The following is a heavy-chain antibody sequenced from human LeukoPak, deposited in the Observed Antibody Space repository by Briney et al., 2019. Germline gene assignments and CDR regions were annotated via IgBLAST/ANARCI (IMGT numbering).Heavy chain of an antibody. Sequence: GGSLRLSCAASGFTFSTYGIHWVRQAPGKGLEGVAFIRYDGSDKYYADSVKGRFTISRDNSKNTLYLQMNSLRAEDTAVYYCAKDRVSMVRGVSAPLFDYWGQGTLVTVSS. CDR1: GFTFSTYG. CDR3: AKDRVSMVRGVSAPLFDY. V-gene: IGHV3-30*02. J-gene: IGHJ4*02. CDR2: IRYDGSDK. D-gene: IGHD3-10*01.